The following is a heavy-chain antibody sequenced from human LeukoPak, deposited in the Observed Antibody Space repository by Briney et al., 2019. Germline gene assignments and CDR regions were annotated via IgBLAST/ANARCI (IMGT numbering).Heavy chain of an antibody. CDR3: ATSYPRFGSYYSSYYLGV. D-gene: IGHD1-26*01. V-gene: IGHV1-2*02. Sequence: ASVKVSCKASGYIFTGYYMHWVRQAPGQGLEWMGWINAISGGTNYAQKFQGRVTMTEDTSTDTAYMQLSGLRSEDTAVYYCATSYPRFGSYYSSYYLGVWGKGTTVTVSS. J-gene: IGHJ6*03. CDR1: GYIFTGYY. CDR2: INAISGGT.